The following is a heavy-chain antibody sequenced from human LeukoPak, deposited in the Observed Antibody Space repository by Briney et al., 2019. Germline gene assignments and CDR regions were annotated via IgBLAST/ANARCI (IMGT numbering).Heavy chain of an antibody. V-gene: IGHV4-39*07. J-gene: IGHJ3*02. CDR2: IYYTGST. CDR3: ARSLLWFGVYAFDI. CDR1: GGSIISSSYY. Sequence: SESLSLTCTVSGGSIISSSYYWGWIRQPPGKGLEWIGSIYYTGSTYYNPSLRSRVTMSVDTSRNQFSLKLSSVTAADTAVYYCARSLLWFGVYAFDIWGQGTMVTVSS. D-gene: IGHD3-10*01.